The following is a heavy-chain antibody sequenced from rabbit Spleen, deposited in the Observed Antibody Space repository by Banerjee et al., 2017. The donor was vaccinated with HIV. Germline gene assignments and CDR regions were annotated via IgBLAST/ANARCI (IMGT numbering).Heavy chain of an antibody. CDR2: IYAGIGGST. Sequence: QSLEESGGGLVKPGASLTLTCKASGFSFSSGYDMCWVRQAPGKGLEWIACIYAGIGGSTYYASWAKGRFTISRTSSTTVTLQMTSLTAADTATYFCARDLASVVGWNFNLWGQGTLVTVS. D-gene: IGHD3-1*01. V-gene: IGHV1S40*01. J-gene: IGHJ4*01. CDR1: GFSFSSGYD. CDR3: ARDLASVVGWNFNL.